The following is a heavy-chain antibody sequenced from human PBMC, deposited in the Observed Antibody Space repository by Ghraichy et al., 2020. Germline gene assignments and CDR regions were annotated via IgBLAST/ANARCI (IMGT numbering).Heavy chain of an antibody. V-gene: IGHV4-59*02. CDR2: IYHTGTT. Sequence: SQTLSLTCTVSGGSVRSYYWSWIRQPPGRGLEWIAYIYHTGTTNCNPSLKSRVSISLDTSKNQFSLNLPSVTAADTALYYCARGLRSSSSQGTTFDYWGQGTLVTVSS. CDR3: ARGLRSSSSQGTTFDY. CDR1: GGSVRSYY. D-gene: IGHD6-6*01. J-gene: IGHJ4*02.